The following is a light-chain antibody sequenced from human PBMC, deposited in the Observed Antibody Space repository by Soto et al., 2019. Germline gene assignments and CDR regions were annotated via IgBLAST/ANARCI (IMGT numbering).Light chain of an antibody. CDR1: QSISTK. CDR3: QEYNDWRPIT. J-gene: IGKJ4*01. Sequence: IVMTQSPATLSVSPGERATVSCSASQSISTKLAWYQQKPGQAPRLLIYGASTRATGIPVRFSGSGSGTEFTLTITSLQFEDFAVYYCQEYNDWRPITCGGGTKGDIK. V-gene: IGKV3-15*01. CDR2: GAS.